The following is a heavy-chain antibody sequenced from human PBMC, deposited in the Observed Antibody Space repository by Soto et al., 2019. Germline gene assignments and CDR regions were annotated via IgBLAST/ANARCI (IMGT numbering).Heavy chain of an antibody. D-gene: IGHD3-9*01. V-gene: IGHV3-23*01. CDR3: TKEESYYILTVYWQFDP. CDR2: ISGSGGST. Sequence: GGSLRLSCAASGFTFSSYAMSWVRQAPGKGREWVSAISGSGGSTYYADSVKGRFTISRDNSKNTLYLQMNSLRAEDTAVYYCTKEESYYILTVYWQFDPWGQGTLVTVSS. J-gene: IGHJ5*02. CDR1: GFTFSSYA.